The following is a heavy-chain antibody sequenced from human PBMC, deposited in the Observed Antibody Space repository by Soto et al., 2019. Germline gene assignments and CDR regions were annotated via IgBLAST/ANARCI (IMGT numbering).Heavy chain of an antibody. D-gene: IGHD3-22*01. V-gene: IGHV4-30-4*01. J-gene: IGHJ4*02. CDR1: GGSINSGDYY. Sequence: QVQLRESGPGLVKPSETLSLTCTVSGGSINSGDYYWSWIRQPPGKGLEWIGYIYYGGTTYYNPSLKSRVTISVDTSKDQFSLRLSSVTAADTAVYYCARDDKYNTSAIDYWGQGTLVTVSS. CDR2: IYYGGTT. CDR3: ARDDKYNTSAIDY.